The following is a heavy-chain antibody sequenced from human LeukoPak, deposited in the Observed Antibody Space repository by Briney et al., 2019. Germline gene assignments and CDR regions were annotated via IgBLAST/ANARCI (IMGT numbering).Heavy chain of an antibody. CDR3: ARHPIVVVVAAIDY. J-gene: IGHJ4*02. D-gene: IGHD2-15*01. V-gene: IGHV3-30*03. Sequence: PGGSLRLSCAASGFTFSSYGMHWVRQAPGKGLEWVAVISYDGSNKYYADSVKGRFTISRDNSKNTLYLQMNSLRAEDTAVYYCARHPIVVVVAAIDYWGQGTLVTVSS. CDR1: GFTFSSYG. CDR2: ISYDGSNK.